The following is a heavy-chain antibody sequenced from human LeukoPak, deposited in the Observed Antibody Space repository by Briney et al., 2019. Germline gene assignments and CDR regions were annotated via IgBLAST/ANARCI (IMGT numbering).Heavy chain of an antibody. CDR2: INHSGST. V-gene: IGHV4-34*01. CDR3: ARARPYYYYYADV. J-gene: IGHJ6*03. Sequence: SETLSLTCAVYGVSFSGYYWSWIRQPPGKGLEWIGEINHSGSTNYNPSLKSRVTISVDTSKNQFSLKLSSVTAADTAVYYCARARPYYYYYADVWGKGTTVTVSS. CDR1: GVSFSGYY.